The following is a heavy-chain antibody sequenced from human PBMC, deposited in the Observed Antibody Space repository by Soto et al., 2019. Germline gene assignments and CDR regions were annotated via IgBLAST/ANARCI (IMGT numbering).Heavy chain of an antibody. V-gene: IGHV4-34*01. J-gene: IGHJ4*02. CDR2: INHSGIT. CDR3: ARVHPLIYDYVWGSYRYTGFYFDY. CDR1: GGSFSGYY. D-gene: IGHD3-16*02. Sequence: PSETLSLTCAVYGGSFSGYYWSWIRQPPGKGLEWIGEINHSGITNYNPSLKSRVTISVDTSNNQFSLKLIFVTAADTAVYYFARVHPLIYDYVWGSYRYTGFYFDYWGQGTLVTVSS.